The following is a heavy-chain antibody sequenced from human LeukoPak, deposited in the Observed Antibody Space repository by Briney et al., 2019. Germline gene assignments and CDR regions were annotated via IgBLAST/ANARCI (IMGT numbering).Heavy chain of an antibody. CDR2: MKQDGSEI. CDR3: ARDRYGTNFDY. V-gene: IGHV3-7*03. CDR1: GFTFTSYW. J-gene: IGHJ4*02. Sequence: PGGSLRLSCAASGFTFTSYWMHWMRQAPGKGLEWVANMKQDGSEIYYVDSVKGRFTISSDNAKNSLYLQMNSLRAEDTALYHCARDRYGTNFDYWDQGTLVTVSS. D-gene: IGHD5-18*01.